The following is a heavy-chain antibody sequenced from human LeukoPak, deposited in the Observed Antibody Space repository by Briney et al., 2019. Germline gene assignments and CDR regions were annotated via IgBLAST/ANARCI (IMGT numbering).Heavy chain of an antibody. CDR1: GYSISSGYY. V-gene: IGHV4-38-2*02. CDR2: IYLSGST. D-gene: IGHD5-12*01. CDR3: ARASGYVFDY. J-gene: IGHJ4*02. Sequence: SETLSLTCTVSGYSISSGYYWGWIRQPPGKGLEWIGSIYLSGSTYYNPSLKSRVTISVDTSKNQFSLKLSSVTAADTAVYYCARASGYVFDYWGQGTLVTVSS.